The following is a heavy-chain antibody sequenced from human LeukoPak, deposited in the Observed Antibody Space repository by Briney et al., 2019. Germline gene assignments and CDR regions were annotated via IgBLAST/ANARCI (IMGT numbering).Heavy chain of an antibody. CDR3: AKDTRDRAAAASRGYYFDC. Sequence: GGSLTLSCAASGFTFSNYPMNWVRQAPGKGLEWISGINDNGGRTYYADSVKGRFTISRDNSENTLYLQMNSLRDEDTALYYCAKDTRDRAAAASRGYYFDCWGQGTLASVSS. V-gene: IGHV3-23*01. D-gene: IGHD6-13*01. CDR2: INDNGGRT. CDR1: GFTFSNYP. J-gene: IGHJ4*02.